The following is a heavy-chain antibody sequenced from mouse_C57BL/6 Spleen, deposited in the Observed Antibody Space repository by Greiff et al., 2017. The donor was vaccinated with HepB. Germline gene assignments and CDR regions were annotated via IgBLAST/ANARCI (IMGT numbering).Heavy chain of an antibody. D-gene: IGHD2-10*01. J-gene: IGHJ2*01. V-gene: IGHV5-4*03. CDR2: ISDGGSYT. CDR1: GFTFSSYA. Sequence: EVKLMESGGGLVKPGGSLKLSCAASGFTFSSYAMSWVRQTPEKRLEWVATISDGGSYTYYPDNVKGRFTISRDNAKNNLYLQMSHLKSEDTAMYYCARGLLSNYFDYWGQGTTLTVSS. CDR3: ARGLLSNYFDY.